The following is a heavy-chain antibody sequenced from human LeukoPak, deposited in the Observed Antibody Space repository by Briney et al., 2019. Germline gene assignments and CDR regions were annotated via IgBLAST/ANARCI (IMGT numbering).Heavy chain of an antibody. Sequence: AETLSLTCTVSGGSISIYYWNWIRQPPGKGLEWIGYIYNSGSSTIYNPSLKSRVTISVDTSKNQSSLKLSSVTAADTAVYYCARDSPLYGPGGVRVYGMDVWGQGTTVTVSS. CDR2: IYNSGSST. J-gene: IGHJ6*02. D-gene: IGHD3-10*01. V-gene: IGHV4-4*08. CDR1: GGSISIYY. CDR3: ARDSPLYGPGGVRVYGMDV.